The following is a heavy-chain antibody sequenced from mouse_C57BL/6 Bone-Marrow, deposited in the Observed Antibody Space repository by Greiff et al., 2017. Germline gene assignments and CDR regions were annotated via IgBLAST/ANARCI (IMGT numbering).Heavy chain of an antibody. CDR3: ATPGSSYVGWFAY. CDR1: GFSLTSYG. V-gene: IGHV2-5*01. D-gene: IGHD1-1*01. J-gene: IGHJ3*01. CDR2: IWRGGST. Sequence: VKLMESGPGLVQPSQSLSITCTVSGFSLTSYGVHWVRQSPGKGLEWLGVIWRGGSTDYNAAFMSRLSITKDNSKSQVFFKMNSLQADDTAIYYCATPGSSYVGWFAYWGQGTLVTVSA.